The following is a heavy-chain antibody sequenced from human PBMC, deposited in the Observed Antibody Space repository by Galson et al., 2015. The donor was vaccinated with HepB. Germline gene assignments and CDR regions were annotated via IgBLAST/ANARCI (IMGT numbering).Heavy chain of an antibody. J-gene: IGHJ6*03. Sequence: SETLSLTCAVYGGSFSGYYWSWIRQPPGKGLEWIGEINHSGSTNYNPSLKSRVTISVDTSKNQFPLKLSSVTAADTAVYYCAGVSTVTTSYYYYYMDVWGKGTTVTVSS. CDR1: GGSFSGYY. CDR3: AGVSTVTTSYYYYYMDV. V-gene: IGHV4-34*01. D-gene: IGHD4-11*01. CDR2: INHSGST.